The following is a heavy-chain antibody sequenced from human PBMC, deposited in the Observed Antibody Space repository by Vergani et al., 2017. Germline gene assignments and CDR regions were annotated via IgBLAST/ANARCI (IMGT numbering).Heavy chain of an antibody. CDR2: IDPSDSYT. D-gene: IGHD3-22*01. CDR1: GYSFTSYW. CDR3: ASVPYYYDSSGYLNH. Sequence: EVQLVQSGAEVKTPGESLRISCKGSGYSFTSYWISWVRQMPGKGLEWMGRIDPSDSYTNYSPSFQGHVTISADKSISTAYLQWSSLKASDTAMYYCASVPYYYDSSGYLNHWGQGTLVTVSS. J-gene: IGHJ5*02. V-gene: IGHV5-10-1*03.